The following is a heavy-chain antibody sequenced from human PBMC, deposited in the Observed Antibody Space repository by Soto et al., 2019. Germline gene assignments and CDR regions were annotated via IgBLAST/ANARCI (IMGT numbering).Heavy chain of an antibody. J-gene: IGHJ6*02. D-gene: IGHD3-22*01. CDR3: ARDYYDSSGYQNRYYYYGMDV. Sequence: QIQLVESGGGVVQPGGSLRLSCLASGFIFRSYAMHWVRQAPGKGLEWVAVISYDGSNKYYADSVKGRFTISRDNSKNTLYLQMNSLRAEDTAVYYCARDYYDSSGYQNRYYYYGMDVWGQGTTVTVSS. V-gene: IGHV3-30-3*01. CDR2: ISYDGSNK. CDR1: GFIFRSYA.